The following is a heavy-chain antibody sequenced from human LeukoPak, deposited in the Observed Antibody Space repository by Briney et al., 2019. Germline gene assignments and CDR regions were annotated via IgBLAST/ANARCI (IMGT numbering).Heavy chain of an antibody. J-gene: IGHJ4*02. CDR2: IYYSGST. CDR1: GGSISSSSYS. CDR3: ASRGYSGRPVYFVY. Sequence: SETLSLTCTVSGGSISSSSYSWGWIRQPPGKGLEWIGSIYYSGSTYYNPSLKSRVTISVDTSKNQFSLKLSSVTAADTAVYYCASRGYSGRPVYFVYWGQGTLVTVSS. D-gene: IGHD5-12*01. V-gene: IGHV4-39*01.